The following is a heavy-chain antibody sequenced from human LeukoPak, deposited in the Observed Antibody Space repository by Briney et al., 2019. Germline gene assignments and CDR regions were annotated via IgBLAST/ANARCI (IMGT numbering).Heavy chain of an antibody. J-gene: IGHJ4*02. CDR2: INSDGSST. Sequence: GGSLRLSCAASGFTFSSYWMHWVRQAPGKGLVWVSRINSDGSSTCYADSVKGRFTISRDNAKNTLYLQMNSLRAEDTAVYYCASVTGLTASSTCYEGGWGQGTLVTVSS. V-gene: IGHV3-74*01. D-gene: IGHD2-21*02. CDR3: ASVTGLTASSTCYEGG. CDR1: GFTFSSYW.